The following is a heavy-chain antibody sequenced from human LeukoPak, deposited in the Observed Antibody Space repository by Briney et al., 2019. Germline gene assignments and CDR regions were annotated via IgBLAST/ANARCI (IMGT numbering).Heavy chain of an antibody. CDR1: GGSISSGGYY. CDR2: IYYSGST. J-gene: IGHJ4*02. Sequence: SETLSLTCTVSGGSISSGGYYWSWIRQHPGKGLEWIGYIYYSGSTYYNPSLKSRVTISVDTSKNQFSLKLSSVTAADTAVYYCARFLGSGKRYFDYWGQGTLVTVSS. CDR3: ARFLGSGKRYFDY. V-gene: IGHV4-31*03. D-gene: IGHD3-10*01.